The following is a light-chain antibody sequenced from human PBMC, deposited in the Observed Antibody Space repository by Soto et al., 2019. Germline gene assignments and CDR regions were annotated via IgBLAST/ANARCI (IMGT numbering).Light chain of an antibody. Sequence: AIRITQSPSSFSASTGDRVTITCRASQGISSYLAWYQQKPGKAPKLLIYAASTLQSGVPSRFSGSGSGTEFALTISSLQPDDFATYYCQQYNTYSWTFGPGTKVDIK. V-gene: IGKV1-8*01. CDR2: AAS. CDR3: QQYNTYSWT. CDR1: QGISSY. J-gene: IGKJ1*01.